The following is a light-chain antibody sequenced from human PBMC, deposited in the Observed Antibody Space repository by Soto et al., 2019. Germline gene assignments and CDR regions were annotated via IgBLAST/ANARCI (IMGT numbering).Light chain of an antibody. CDR1: QTISSW. V-gene: IGKV1-5*03. CDR3: QHYNSYSEA. Sequence: DIQMTQSTSTLSRSVGDRVTITCRASQTISSWLAWYQQKPGKAPKLLIYKASTLKSGVPSRFSGSGSGTEFTLTISSLQPDDFATYYCQHYNSYSEAFGQGTKVDIK. J-gene: IGKJ1*01. CDR2: KAS.